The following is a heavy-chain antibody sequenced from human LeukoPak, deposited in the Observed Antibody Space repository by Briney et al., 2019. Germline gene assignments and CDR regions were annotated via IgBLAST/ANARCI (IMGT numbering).Heavy chain of an antibody. Sequence: GGSLRLSCAASGFTVSSNYMSWVRQAPGMGLEWVSVAYSGGTTYYADSVKGRFTISRDNSKNMLYLQMNSLRAEDTAVYYCAREPGTDYRKYCFDYWGQGTLVTVSS. D-gene: IGHD3/OR15-3a*01. J-gene: IGHJ4*02. CDR3: AREPGTDYRKYCFDY. V-gene: IGHV3-53*01. CDR1: GFTVSSNY. CDR2: AYSGGTT.